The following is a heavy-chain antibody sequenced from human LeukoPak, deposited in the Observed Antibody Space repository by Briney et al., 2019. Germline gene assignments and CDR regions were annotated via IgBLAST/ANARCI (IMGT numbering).Heavy chain of an antibody. V-gene: IGHV4-61*01. D-gene: IGHD4-17*01. CDR3: ARDPYGEGWFDP. Sequence: PSETLSLTCTVSGGSVSSGTYYWRWIRQPPGKGLEWIGYIYNRGSTKSNPSLKSRVTILVDTSKNQFSLKLSSVTAADTAVYYCARDPYGEGWFDPWGQGTLVTVSS. CDR2: IYNRGST. CDR1: GGSVSSGTYY. J-gene: IGHJ5*02.